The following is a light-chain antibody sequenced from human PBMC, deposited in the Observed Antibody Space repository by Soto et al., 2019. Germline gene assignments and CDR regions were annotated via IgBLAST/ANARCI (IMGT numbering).Light chain of an antibody. V-gene: IGKV3-20*01. J-gene: IGKJ1*01. Sequence: EIVLTQSPGTLSLSPGERATLSCRASQSVSSSYLAWYQQNPGQAPRPLIYGASSRAIGIPVRFSGSGSGTDFTLTISRLEPEDFAVYYCQQYGSSPWTFGQGTKVEIK. CDR3: QQYGSSPWT. CDR1: QSVSSSY. CDR2: GAS.